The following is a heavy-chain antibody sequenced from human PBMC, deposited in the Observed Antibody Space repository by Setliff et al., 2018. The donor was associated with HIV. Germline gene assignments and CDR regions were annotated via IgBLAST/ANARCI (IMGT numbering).Heavy chain of an antibody. CDR1: GGSFSGYY. CDR2: VHPSGSI. V-gene: IGHV4-34*01. CDR3: ARGRDWAKTGDF. J-gene: IGHJ4*02. D-gene: IGHD3-9*01. Sequence: SETLSLTCAVFGGSFSGYYWSWVRQPPGKGLEWIAEVHPSGSINYNSSLKSRVAISVDTSNNQFSLTMTSVTAADTAVHYCARGRDWAKTGDFWGQGALVTVSS.